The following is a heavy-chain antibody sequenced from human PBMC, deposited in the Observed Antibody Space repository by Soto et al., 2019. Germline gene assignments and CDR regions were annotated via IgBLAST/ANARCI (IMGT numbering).Heavy chain of an antibody. CDR1: GYTFTAYY. CDR3: ARNMDYYYGRGSGNGHGV. CDR2: INPKFGDT. V-gene: IGHV1-2*02. D-gene: IGHD3-10*02. Sequence: QVQLVQSGAEVKEPGDSVRVSCEASGYTFTAYYIHWVRQAPGQGLEWMGWINPKFGDTTYAQDFKGRVSMTMDMSISTVYMELSSLTSDDTAIYYCARNMDYYYGRGSGNGHGVWGQGTTVTVFS. J-gene: IGHJ6*02.